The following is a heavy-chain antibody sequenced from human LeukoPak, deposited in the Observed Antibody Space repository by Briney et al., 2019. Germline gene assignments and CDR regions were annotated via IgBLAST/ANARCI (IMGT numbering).Heavy chain of an antibody. CDR1: GGSFSGYY. CDR2: ISSSGSTI. Sequence: LSLTCAVYGGSFSGYYMSWIRQAPGKGLEWVSYISSSGSTIYYADSVKGRFTISRDNAKNSLYLQMNSLRAEDTAVYYCARERGGTGTYGYWGQGTLVTVSS. D-gene: IGHD1-1*01. V-gene: IGHV3-11*01. CDR3: ARERGGTGTYGY. J-gene: IGHJ4*02.